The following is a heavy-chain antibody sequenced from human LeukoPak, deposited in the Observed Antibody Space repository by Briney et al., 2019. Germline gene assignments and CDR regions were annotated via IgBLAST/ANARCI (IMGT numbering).Heavy chain of an antibody. J-gene: IGHJ4*02. CDR2: INHTGST. V-gene: IGHV4-34*01. Sequence: SETLSLTCAVYGGSSSGYYWSWIRQPPGKGLEWIGEINHTGSTNYNPSLKSRVTISVDTSKNQFSLKLSSVTAADTAIYYCARTTVIVSFDFWGQGTLVTVSS. CDR1: GGSSSGYY. D-gene: IGHD3-16*02. CDR3: ARTTVIVSFDF.